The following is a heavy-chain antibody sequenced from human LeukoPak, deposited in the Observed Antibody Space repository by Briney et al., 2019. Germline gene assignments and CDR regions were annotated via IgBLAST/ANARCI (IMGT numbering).Heavy chain of an antibody. CDR2: IYTSGST. D-gene: IGHD2-15*01. V-gene: IGHV4-61*02. CDR3: ARDLCSGGSCYPDY. J-gene: IGHJ4*02. Sequence: SQTLSLTCTVSGGSISSGSYYWSWIRQPAGKGLEWIGRIYTSGSTNYNPSLKNRVTISVDTSKNQFSLKLSSVTAADTAVYYCARDLCSGGSCYPDYWGQGTLVTVSS. CDR1: GGSISSGSYY.